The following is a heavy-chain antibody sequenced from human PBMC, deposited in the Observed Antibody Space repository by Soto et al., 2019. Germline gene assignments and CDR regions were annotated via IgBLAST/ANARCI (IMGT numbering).Heavy chain of an antibody. Sequence: QVQLQESGPGLVKPSQTLSLTCTVSGGSISSGDYYWSWIRQPPGKGLEWIGYIYYSGSTYYNPSLKRRVTISVDTSKNQASLKLSSVTAADTAVYYCARDKRITIFGVVIEGDPTDYYGMDVWGQGTTVTVSS. J-gene: IGHJ6*02. CDR2: IYYSGST. V-gene: IGHV4-30-4*01. D-gene: IGHD3-3*01. CDR3: ARDKRITIFGVVIEGDPTDYYGMDV. CDR1: GGSISSGDYY.